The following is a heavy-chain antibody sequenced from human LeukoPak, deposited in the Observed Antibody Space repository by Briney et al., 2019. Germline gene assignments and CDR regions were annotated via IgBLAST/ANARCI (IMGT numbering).Heavy chain of an antibody. D-gene: IGHD2-15*01. Sequence: GESLKISCKGSGHSFTSYWIGWVRQMPGKGLEWMGIIYPGDSDTRYSPSFQGQVTISADKSISTAYLQWSSLKASDTAMYYCARTLGFGYCSGGSCYDEYFQHWGQGTLVTVSS. CDR2: IYPGDSDT. CDR1: GHSFTSYW. J-gene: IGHJ1*01. CDR3: ARTLGFGYCSGGSCYDEYFQH. V-gene: IGHV5-51*01.